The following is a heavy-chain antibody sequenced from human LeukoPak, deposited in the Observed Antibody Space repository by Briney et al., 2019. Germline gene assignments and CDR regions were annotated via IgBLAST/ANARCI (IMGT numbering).Heavy chain of an antibody. CDR1: GYTFTNFF. CDR3: AREEYGSDNSCFDY. Sequence: ASVKVSCKASGYTFTNFFMHWVRQAPGQGLEWMGMIYPGSGSTDYAQKFQGRVIMTRDTSTSAVYMELSSLRSEDTAVYYCAREEYGSDNSCFDYWGQGTLVTVSS. D-gene: IGHD2-15*01. CDR2: IYPGSGST. V-gene: IGHV1-46*01. J-gene: IGHJ4*02.